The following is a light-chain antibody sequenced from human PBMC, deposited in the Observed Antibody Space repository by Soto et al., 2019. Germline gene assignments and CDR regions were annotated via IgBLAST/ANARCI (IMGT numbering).Light chain of an antibody. J-gene: IGKJ4*01. CDR3: QQYIRWPLT. Sequence: EIVLTQSPGTLSLSPGERATLSCRASPSVGGAYLAWYQQKPGQAPRLLIYGASSRATGVPDRFSGSGSGTDFTLTISRLEPEDFAVYYCQQYIRWPLTFGGGTKVDIK. V-gene: IGKV3-20*01. CDR1: PSVGGAY. CDR2: GAS.